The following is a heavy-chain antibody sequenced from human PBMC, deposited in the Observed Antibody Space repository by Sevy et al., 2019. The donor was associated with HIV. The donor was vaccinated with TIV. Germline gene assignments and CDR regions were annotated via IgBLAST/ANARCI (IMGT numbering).Heavy chain of an antibody. CDR3: AKDKDIWSHQPFDY. CDR2: ISSSGGST. J-gene: IGHJ4*01. Sequence: LSLTCAASGFTFSSYAMSWVRQAPGKGLEWVSAISSSGGSTYYADSVKGRFTISRDNSKNTLYLQMNSLRAEDTAVYYCAKDKDIWSHQPFDYWGHGTLVTVSS. V-gene: IGHV3-23*01. CDR1: GFTFSSYA. D-gene: IGHD3-3*01.